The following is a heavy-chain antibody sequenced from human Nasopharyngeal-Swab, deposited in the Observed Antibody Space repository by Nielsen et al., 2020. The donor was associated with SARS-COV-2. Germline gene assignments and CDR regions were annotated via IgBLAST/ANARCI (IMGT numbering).Heavy chain of an antibody. CDR3: AKARLGAAPYDY. D-gene: IGHD2-15*01. CDR2: INSAGSST. V-gene: IGHV3-23*03. CDR1: GFPFATFP. J-gene: IGHJ4*02. Sequence: GESLKISFLASGFPFATFPLTWFPQAPGKGLEWISLINSAGSSTYYADSVKGRFTVSRDYPRNTLYLEMSSLRAEDTAVYYCAKARLGAAPYDYWGQGTLVTVSS.